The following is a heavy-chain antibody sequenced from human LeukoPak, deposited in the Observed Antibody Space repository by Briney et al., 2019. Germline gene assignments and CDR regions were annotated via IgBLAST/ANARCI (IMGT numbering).Heavy chain of an antibody. Sequence: GGSLRLSCAASGFTFSSYGMSWVRQAPGKGLEWVSAISGSGGSTYYADSVKGRFTISRDNAKNSLYLQMNSLRAEDTAVYYCARGRETYYYDRSIDYWGQGTLVTVSS. CDR3: ARGRETYYYDRSIDY. V-gene: IGHV3-23*01. CDR1: GFTFSSYG. CDR2: ISGSGGST. D-gene: IGHD3-22*01. J-gene: IGHJ4*02.